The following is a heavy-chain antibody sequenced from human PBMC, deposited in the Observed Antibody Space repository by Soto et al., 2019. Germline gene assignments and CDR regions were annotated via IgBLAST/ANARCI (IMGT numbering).Heavy chain of an antibody. CDR3: ARPYSSASGYYYYGMDV. CDR1: GGTFSSYA. CDR2: IIPIFGTA. Sequence: QVQLVQSGAEVKKPGSSVKVSCKASGGTFSSYAISWVRQAPGQGLEWMGGIIPIFGTANYAQKFQGRVTITADKSTSTAYMELSSLRSEDTAVYYCARPYSSASGYYYYGMDVWGQGTTFTVSS. D-gene: IGHD6-6*01. V-gene: IGHV1-69*06. J-gene: IGHJ6*02.